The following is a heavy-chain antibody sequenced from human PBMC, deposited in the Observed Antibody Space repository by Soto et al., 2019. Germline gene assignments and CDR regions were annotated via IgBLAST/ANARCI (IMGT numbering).Heavy chain of an antibody. D-gene: IGHD3-9*01. CDR2: VSGYNSNT. J-gene: IGHJ4*01. Sequence: QVQLVQSGAEVKKPGASVKVSCKASGYSLSSYGLTWVRQAPGQGLEWMGWVSGYNSNTKYAQNLQGRVTMTADITTNMASMELRSLRYDDTAIYYCARVPTISKFDYWGQGTVVTVSS. CDR3: ARVPTISKFDY. CDR1: GYSLSSYG. V-gene: IGHV1-18*04.